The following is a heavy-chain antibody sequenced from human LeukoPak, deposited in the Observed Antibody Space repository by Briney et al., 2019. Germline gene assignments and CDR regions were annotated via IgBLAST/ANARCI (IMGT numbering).Heavy chain of an antibody. D-gene: IGHD1-26*01. V-gene: IGHV3-30-3*01. CDR1: GFTFSSYA. Sequence: PGRSLRLSCAASGFTFSSYAMHWVRQAPGKGLEWVAVISYDGSNKYYADPVKGRFTISRDNSKNTLYLQMNSLRAEDTAVYYCARVRSARPGYWGQGTLVTVSS. J-gene: IGHJ4*02. CDR2: ISYDGSNK. CDR3: ARVRSARPGY.